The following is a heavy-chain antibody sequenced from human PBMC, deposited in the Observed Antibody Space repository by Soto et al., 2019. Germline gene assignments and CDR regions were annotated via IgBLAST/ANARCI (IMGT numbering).Heavy chain of an antibody. CDR1: GFTFRSYA. CDR3: ARGDREDIPLVVGARPGEYGVDV. CDR2: ISYDGSNK. V-gene: IGHV3-30-3*01. D-gene: IGHD2-15*01. Sequence: QVQLVESGGGVVQPGRSLRLSCAASGFTFRSYAMHWVRQAPGKGLECVAVISYDGSNKFYRDSVKGRFTISRDNSKKTLYLQIKSPRYEHTAVYYVARGDREDIPLVVGARPGEYGVDVWGQGIRVTVSS. J-gene: IGHJ6*02.